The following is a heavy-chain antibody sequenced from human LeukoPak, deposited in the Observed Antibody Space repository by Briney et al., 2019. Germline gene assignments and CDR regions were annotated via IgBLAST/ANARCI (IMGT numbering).Heavy chain of an antibody. J-gene: IGHJ4*02. D-gene: IGHD6-13*01. Sequence: GGSLRLSCAASGFTFSSYGMHWVRQAPGKGLEWVAFIRYDGSNKYYADSVRGRFTISRDNSKNTLYLQMNSLRAEDTAVYYCAKVGPIAAAGDYWGQGTLVTVSS. V-gene: IGHV3-30*02. CDR1: GFTFSSYG. CDR3: AKVGPIAAAGDY. CDR2: IRYDGSNK.